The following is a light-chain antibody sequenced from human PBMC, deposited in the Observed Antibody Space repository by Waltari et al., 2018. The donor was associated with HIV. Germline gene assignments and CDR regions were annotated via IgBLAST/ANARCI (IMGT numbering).Light chain of an antibody. V-gene: IGLV2-14*01. J-gene: IGLJ2*01. CDR3: GSYTNTTTSVV. CDR2: EVI. Sequence: QSALTSPASVSGSPGKSLTISCTRTSSAVGDFNFFSWYQQHPGRAPKLIIYEVIRRPSGVSNRFSGSKSGNTASLTISGLQAEDEADYSCGSYTNTTTSVVFGGGTKLTVL. CDR1: SSAVGDFNF.